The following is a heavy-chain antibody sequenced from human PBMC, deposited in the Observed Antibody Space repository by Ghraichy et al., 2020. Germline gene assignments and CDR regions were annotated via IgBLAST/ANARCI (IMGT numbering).Heavy chain of an antibody. CDR2: IYPGDSNT. V-gene: IGHV5-51*01. CDR1: GYSFTNSW. D-gene: IGHD3-22*01. J-gene: IGHJ4*02. Sequence: GESLNISCKGSGYSFTNSWVGWVRQMPGKGLEWMGIIYPGDSNTRYSPSFQGQVTISAGKSISTAYLQWSSLKASDTALYYCARSSGSYAFDYWGQGTLVTVSS. CDR3: ARSSGSYAFDY.